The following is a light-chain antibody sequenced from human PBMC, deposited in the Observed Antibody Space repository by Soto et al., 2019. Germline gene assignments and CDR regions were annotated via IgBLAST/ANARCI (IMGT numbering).Light chain of an antibody. J-gene: IGLJ3*02. CDR2: GVS. CDR1: SSDVGSYNY. V-gene: IGLV2-14*01. Sequence: QSALTQPASVSGSPGQSITISCTGTSSDVGSYNYVSWYQQHPGKAPKLMIYGVSNRPSGVSNRFSGSKSGNTASLTISALQAEDEADYYCCSYTTSSTSVFGGGPKLTVL. CDR3: CSYTTSSTSV.